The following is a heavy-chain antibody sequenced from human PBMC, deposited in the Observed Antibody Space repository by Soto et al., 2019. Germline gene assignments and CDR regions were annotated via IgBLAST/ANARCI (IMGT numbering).Heavy chain of an antibody. CDR2: ISYDGSNK. CDR3: AKVIRSSWYDYYGMDV. CDR1: GFTFSSYG. D-gene: IGHD6-13*01. J-gene: IGHJ6*02. Sequence: GGSLRLSCAASGFTFSSYGMHWVRQAPGKGLEWVAVISYDGSNKYYADSVKGRFTISRDKSKNTLYLQMNSLRAEDTAVYYCAKVIRSSWYDYYGMDVWGQGTTVTVSS. V-gene: IGHV3-30*18.